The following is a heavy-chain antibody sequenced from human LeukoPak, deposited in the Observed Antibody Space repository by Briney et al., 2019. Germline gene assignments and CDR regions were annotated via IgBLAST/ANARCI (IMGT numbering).Heavy chain of an antibody. CDR2: IRGSGGST. J-gene: IGHJ3*02. D-gene: IGHD1-26*01. Sequence: QPGGSLRLSCAASGFSFSSYDMSWVRQAPGKGLEWVSGIRGSGGSTFYADSVKGRFTISRDNSKNTLNLQMNSLRAEDTAVYYCAKSQLVGATYALDIWGQGTMVTVSS. CDR1: GFSFSSYD. V-gene: IGHV3-23*01. CDR3: AKSQLVGATYALDI.